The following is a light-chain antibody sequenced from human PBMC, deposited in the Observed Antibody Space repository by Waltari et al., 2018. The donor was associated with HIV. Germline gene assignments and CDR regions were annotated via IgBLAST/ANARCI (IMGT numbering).Light chain of an antibody. CDR3: QQSYTAPNS. Sequence: IQMSPSPSFLSASVGDRVNITCRASQTIDIYLNWFQQKPGKAPTLLISGASTLHSGVPSRFSASGSGTDFTLTISGLQPEDFASYYCQQSYTAPNSFGPGTKVDI. CDR1: QTIDIY. CDR2: GAS. J-gene: IGKJ2*03. V-gene: IGKV1-39*01.